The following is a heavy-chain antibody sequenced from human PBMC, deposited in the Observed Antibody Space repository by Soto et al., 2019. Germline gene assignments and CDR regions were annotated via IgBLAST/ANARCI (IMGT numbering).Heavy chain of an antibody. CDR2: INQDGSGK. CDR3: AVQGATFDY. CDR1: GFTFSSYW. V-gene: IGHV3-7*01. D-gene: IGHD1-26*01. J-gene: IGHJ4*02. Sequence: EVQLVESGGGLVQPGGSLRLSCAASGFTFSSYWMSWVRQAPGKGLECVANINQDGSGKYYVDSVKGRFTISRDNAKNSLSLQMNSRRAEDTAVYYCAVQGATFDYWGQGTLVTVSS.